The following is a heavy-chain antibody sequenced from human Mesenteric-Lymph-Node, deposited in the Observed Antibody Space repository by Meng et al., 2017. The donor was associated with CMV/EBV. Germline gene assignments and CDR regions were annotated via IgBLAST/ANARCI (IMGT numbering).Heavy chain of an antibody. V-gene: IGHV1-69*06. CDR2: ITPMFDKP. J-gene: IGHJ6*02. D-gene: IGHD1/OR15-1a*01. Sequence: SVKVSCKASGYTFTSYGITWVRQAPGQGLEWMGRITPMFDKPTYAQIFRGRVTMTADRSTYTVSMELSSLRSDDTAVYYCARDRTHDGMDVWGQGTTVTVSS. CDR3: ARDRTHDGMDV. CDR1: GYTFTSYG.